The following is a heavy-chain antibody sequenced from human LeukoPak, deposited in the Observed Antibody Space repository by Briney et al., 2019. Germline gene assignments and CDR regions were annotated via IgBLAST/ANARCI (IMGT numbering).Heavy chain of an antibody. CDR2: IYPGDSDT. V-gene: IGHV5-51*01. CDR3: ARGRGSGSYYTPSVFDY. CDR1: GYSFTIYW. Sequence: GESLKISGKGSGYSFTIYWIGWARQMPGKGLEWMGIIYPGDSDTRYSPPFQGQVTISADKSISTAYLQWSSLKASDTAMYYCARGRGSGSYYTPSVFDYWGQGTLVTVSS. J-gene: IGHJ4*02. D-gene: IGHD3-10*01.